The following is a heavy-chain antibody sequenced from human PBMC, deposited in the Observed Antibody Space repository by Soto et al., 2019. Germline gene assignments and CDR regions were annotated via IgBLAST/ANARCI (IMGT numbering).Heavy chain of an antibody. Sequence: SENLSLTCAVSGGSPSSNNWGGWGRQPPGKGLEWIGEIFHSGSTHYSPSLKSRVTISVDKSKKYFSLNLTSVTAADTAVYYCARVYSGSYSDSWGQGTLVTVSS. J-gene: IGHJ4*02. CDR2: IFHSGST. V-gene: IGHV4-4*02. CDR1: GGSPSSNNW. CDR3: ARVYSGSYSDS. D-gene: IGHD1-26*01.